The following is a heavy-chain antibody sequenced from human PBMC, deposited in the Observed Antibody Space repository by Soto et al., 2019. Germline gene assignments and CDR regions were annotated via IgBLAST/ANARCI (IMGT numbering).Heavy chain of an antibody. D-gene: IGHD1-7*01. CDR1: GDSVSSNSAA. J-gene: IGHJ6*03. Sequence: SQTLLLTCAISGDSVSSNSAAWNWIRQSLSRGLEWLGRTYYRSRRYNDYAVSVRSRITVNPDTSKNQFSLQLTSVTPEDTAVYYCAGTTSHYWNYIGVWGKGTTVTVSS. CDR2: TYYRSRRYN. CDR3: AGTTSHYWNYIGV. V-gene: IGHV6-1*01.